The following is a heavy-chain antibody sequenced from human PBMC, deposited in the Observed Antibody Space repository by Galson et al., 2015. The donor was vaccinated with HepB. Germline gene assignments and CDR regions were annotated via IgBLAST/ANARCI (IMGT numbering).Heavy chain of an antibody. Sequence: SLRLSCAASGFTFSSYAMHWVRQAPGKGLEYVSAISSNGGSTYYANSVKGRFTISRDNSKNTLYLQMGSLRAEDMAVYYCARRGNFWSGYDSYYYGMDVWGQGTTVTVSS. CDR2: ISSNGGST. V-gene: IGHV3-64*01. CDR3: ARRGNFWSGYDSYYYGMDV. D-gene: IGHD3-3*01. CDR1: GFTFSSYA. J-gene: IGHJ6*02.